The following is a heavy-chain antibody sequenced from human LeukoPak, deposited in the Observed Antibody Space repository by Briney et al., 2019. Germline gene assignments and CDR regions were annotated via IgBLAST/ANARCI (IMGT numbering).Heavy chain of an antibody. Sequence: GGSLRLSCAASGFTFSSYALTWVRQAPGKGLEGVSTINGNGGRTYYADSVKGRFTISRDNSKHTLYLQMNSLRAEDTAVYYCAKDRNYDFTVDAFDIWGQGTMVTVSS. V-gene: IGHV3-23*01. CDR1: GFTFSSYA. J-gene: IGHJ3*02. D-gene: IGHD3-3*01. CDR2: INGNGGRT. CDR3: AKDRNYDFTVDAFDI.